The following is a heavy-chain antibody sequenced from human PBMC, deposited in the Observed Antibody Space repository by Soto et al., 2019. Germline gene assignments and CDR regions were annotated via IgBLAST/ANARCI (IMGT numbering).Heavy chain of an antibody. CDR3: ARSGGNGYQPSYYYYYGMDV. D-gene: IGHD6-19*01. CDR1: GFTFSSYG. V-gene: IGHV3-30*03. CDR2: ISYDGSNK. Sequence: GGSLRLSCAASGFTFSSYGMHWVRQAPGKGLEWVAVISYDGSNKYYADSVKGRFTISRDNSKNTLYLQMNSLRAEDTAVYYCARSGGNGYQPSYYYYYGMDVWGQGTTVTVSS. J-gene: IGHJ6*02.